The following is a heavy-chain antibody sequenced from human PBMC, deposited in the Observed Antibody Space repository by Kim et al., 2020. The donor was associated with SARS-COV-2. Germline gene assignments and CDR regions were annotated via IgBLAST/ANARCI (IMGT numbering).Heavy chain of an antibody. CDR3: ARISLSMTTEDY. Sequence: ASVKVSCKASGYTFTSYAMHWVRQAPGQRLEWMGWINAGNDNTKYSQKFQGRVTITRDTPASTAYMELSSLRSEDTAVYYCARISLSMTTEDYWGQGTLVTVSS. CDR1: GYTFTSYA. CDR2: INAGNDNT. D-gene: IGHD4-17*01. V-gene: IGHV1-3*01. J-gene: IGHJ4*02.